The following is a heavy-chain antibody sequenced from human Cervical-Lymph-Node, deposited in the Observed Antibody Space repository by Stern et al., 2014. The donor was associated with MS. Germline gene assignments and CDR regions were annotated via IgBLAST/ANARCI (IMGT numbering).Heavy chain of an antibody. D-gene: IGHD4-17*01. CDR2: INTYKGNT. V-gene: IGHV1-18*01. CDR3: ARHLTRTTVTNDIFDI. CDR1: GYTFITYG. J-gene: IGHJ3*02. Sequence: QVKLMQYGAEGKKPGASVKVACKASGYTFITYGISWARQAPGQGLEWMGWINTYKGNTNYAQKIQRRINTTTDISTSTNYMQLSSLRSDDTAVYYCARHLTRTTVTNDIFDIWGQGTMVTVSS.